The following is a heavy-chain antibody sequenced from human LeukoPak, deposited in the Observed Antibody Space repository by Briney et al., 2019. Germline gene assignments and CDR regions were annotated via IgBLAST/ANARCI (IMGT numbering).Heavy chain of an antibody. V-gene: IGHV3-53*01. Sequence: GGSLRLSCAASGFTVSSNYMSWVRQAPGKGLEWVSVIYSGGSTYYADSVKGRFTISRDNSKNTLYLQMNSLKTEDTAVYYCTTDGYCSSTSCPMDYYGMDVWGQGTTVTVSS. J-gene: IGHJ6*02. CDR2: IYSGGST. CDR3: TTDGYCSSTSCPMDYYGMDV. CDR1: GFTVSSNY. D-gene: IGHD2-2*03.